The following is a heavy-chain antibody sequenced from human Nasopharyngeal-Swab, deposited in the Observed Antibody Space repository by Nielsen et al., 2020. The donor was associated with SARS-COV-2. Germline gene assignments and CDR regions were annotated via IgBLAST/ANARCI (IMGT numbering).Heavy chain of an antibody. CDR2: MNPNSGNT. V-gene: IGHV1-8*01. J-gene: IGHJ5*02. CDR1: GYTFTSYD. CDR3: ARGKESGQPGIQLWPRWFNP. D-gene: IGHD5-18*01. Sequence: ASVKVSCKASGYTFTSYDINWVRQATGQGLEWMGWMNPNSGNTGYAQKFQGRVTMTRNTSISTAYMELSSLRSEDTAVYYCARGKESGQPGIQLWPRWFNPWGQGTLVTVSS.